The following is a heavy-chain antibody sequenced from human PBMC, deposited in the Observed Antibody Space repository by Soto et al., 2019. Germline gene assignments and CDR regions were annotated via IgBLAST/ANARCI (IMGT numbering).Heavy chain of an antibody. CDR2: ISGSGGTT. CDR1: GFTFSSYA. Sequence: GGSLRLSCAASGFTFSSYAMSWVRQAPGKGLEWVSGISGSGGTTYYADSVKGRFTISRDNSKNTLFLQMNSLRAEDTAVYYCAKGGSQFKYYFDYWGQGTLVTVSS. J-gene: IGHJ4*02. D-gene: IGHD3-10*01. V-gene: IGHV3-23*01. CDR3: AKGGSQFKYYFDY.